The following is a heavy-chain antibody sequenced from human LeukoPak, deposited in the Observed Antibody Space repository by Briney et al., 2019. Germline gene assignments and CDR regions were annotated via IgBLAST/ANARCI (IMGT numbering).Heavy chain of an antibody. Sequence: GGSLRLSCTTTGITFSDFAMTWVRQAPGKGLEWVSIITGSGLTTYYAGSVKGRFTISRDNSKNAVYLQMSSLKAEDTAVYYCAKVAASDVWSSCDSWGQGTLVTVSS. CDR3: AKVAASDVWSSCDS. J-gene: IGHJ5*01. CDR1: GITFSDFA. V-gene: IGHV3-23*01. D-gene: IGHD6-13*01. CDR2: ITGSGLTT.